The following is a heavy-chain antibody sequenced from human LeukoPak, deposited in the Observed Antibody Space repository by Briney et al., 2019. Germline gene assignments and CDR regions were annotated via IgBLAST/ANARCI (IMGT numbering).Heavy chain of an antibody. CDR3: ARGRGSSRYYFDY. J-gene: IGHJ4*02. Sequence: GGSLRLSCAASGFTFGSYAMGWVRQAPGKGLEWVSAVSASGPNTYYADSVKGRFTVSRDNSKNTLYLQMSSLRADDAAVYYCARGRGSSRYYFDYWGRGTLVTVSS. CDR2: VSASGPNT. V-gene: IGHV3-23*01. CDR1: GFTFGSYA. D-gene: IGHD1-26*01.